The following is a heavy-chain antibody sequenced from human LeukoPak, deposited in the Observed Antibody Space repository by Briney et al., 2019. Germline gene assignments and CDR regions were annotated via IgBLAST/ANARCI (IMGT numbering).Heavy chain of an antibody. Sequence: GGSLRLSCAASGFTFSSYGMHWVRQAPGKGLEWVAFIRYDGSNKYYADSVKGRFTISRDNPKNTLYLQMNSLRAEDTAVYYCARNAVVVPAASYYYYMDVWGKGTTVTVSS. CDR3: ARNAVVVPAASYYYYMDV. J-gene: IGHJ6*03. CDR2: IRYDGSNK. D-gene: IGHD2-2*01. V-gene: IGHV3-30*02. CDR1: GFTFSSYG.